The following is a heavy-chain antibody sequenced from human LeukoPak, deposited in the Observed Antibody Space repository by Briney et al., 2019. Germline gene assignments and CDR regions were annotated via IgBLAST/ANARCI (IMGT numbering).Heavy chain of an antibody. CDR2: IFPGYSDT. Sequence: GESLKISCKGSGYIFTTYWIGWVRQMPGKGLEWMGIIFPGYSDTLYSPSFQGQVTISADKSISTAYLQWSSLKASDTAMYYCATSESQTRFDFWGQGTLVTASS. CDR3: ATSESQTRFDF. J-gene: IGHJ4*02. D-gene: IGHD3-10*01. V-gene: IGHV5-51*01. CDR1: GYIFTTYW.